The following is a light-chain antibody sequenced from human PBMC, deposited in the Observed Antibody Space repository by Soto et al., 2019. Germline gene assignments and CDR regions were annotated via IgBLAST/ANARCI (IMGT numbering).Light chain of an antibody. J-gene: IGKJ4*01. CDR2: AAS. V-gene: IGKV3-11*01. CDR3: QQHADWPLT. CDR1: RSVGNN. Sequence: EIVLRQSPATLSLSPVERATLSCRASRSVGNNLAWYQKKPGQAPGLLIYAASTRATGIPARFSGSGSGTDFTLTISSLEPEDFAVYYCQQHADWPLTFGGGTKVDIK.